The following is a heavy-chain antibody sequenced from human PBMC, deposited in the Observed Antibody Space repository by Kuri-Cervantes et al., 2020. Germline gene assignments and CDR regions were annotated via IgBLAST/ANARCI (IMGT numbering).Heavy chain of an antibody. CDR1: GFTFSSYA. Sequence: GESLKISCAASGFTFSSYAMHWVRQAPGKGLEWVSVISNSGGSTHYAESVKGRFTISRDSSKNTLYLQMNILRAEDTAVYYCARVTGYDSSGYGGAYYFDYWGQGTLVTVSS. CDR3: ARVTGYDSSGYGGAYYFDY. J-gene: IGHJ4*02. CDR2: ISNSGGST. V-gene: IGHV3-23*01. D-gene: IGHD3-22*01.